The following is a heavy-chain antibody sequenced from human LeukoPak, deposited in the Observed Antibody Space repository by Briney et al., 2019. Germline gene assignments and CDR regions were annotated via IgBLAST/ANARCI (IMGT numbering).Heavy chain of an antibody. D-gene: IGHD3-10*01. J-gene: IGHJ4*02. CDR3: AAGRIDGDY. CDR2: IEPDGSEE. V-gene: IGHV3-7*02. Sequence: PGGSLRLSCTASGFTFSNYWMTWVRQTPGKGLEWVANIEPDGSEEHYVDSVKGRFTISRDNPRRSVYLQMNSLRADDTALYYCAAGRIDGDYWGQGTPVTVSS. CDR1: GFTFSNYW.